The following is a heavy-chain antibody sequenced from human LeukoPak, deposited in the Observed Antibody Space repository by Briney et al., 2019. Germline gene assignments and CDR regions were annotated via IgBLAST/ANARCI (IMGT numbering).Heavy chain of an antibody. CDR3: TTAVGSSSFFFDY. Sequence: GGSLRLSCAASGFTFSNAWMSWVRQAPGKGLEWVGRIKSKTDGGTTDYAAPVKGRFTISRDDSKNTLYLQMNSLKTEDTAVYYCTTAVGSSSFFFDYWGQGTLVTVSS. CDR2: IKSKTDGGTT. V-gene: IGHV3-15*01. J-gene: IGHJ4*02. D-gene: IGHD6-6*01. CDR1: GFTFSNAW.